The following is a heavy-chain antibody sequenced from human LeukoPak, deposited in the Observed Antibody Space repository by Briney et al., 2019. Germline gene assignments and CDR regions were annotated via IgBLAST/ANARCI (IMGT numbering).Heavy chain of an antibody. CDR3: AKLSSLNHFDY. CDR2: ISGSGGST. CDR1: GFTFSSYA. J-gene: IGHJ4*02. Sequence: QPGGSLRLSCAASGFTFSSYAMSWVRQAPGKGLEWVSAISGSGGSTYYADSVKGRFTISRDNPKRMVYLQMNSLRTEDTGVFYCAKLSSLNHFDYWGQGTLVTVSS. D-gene: IGHD6-19*01. V-gene: IGHV3-23*01.